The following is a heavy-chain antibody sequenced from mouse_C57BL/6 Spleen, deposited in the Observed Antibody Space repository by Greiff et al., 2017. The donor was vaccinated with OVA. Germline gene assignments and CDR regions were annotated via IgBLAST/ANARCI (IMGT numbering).Heavy chain of an antibody. Sequence: EVKLVESGGGLVKPGGSLKLSCAASGFTFRDYGMHWVRQAPEKGLEWVAYISSGSSTTYYADTVKGRFTISRDNAKKTLFLHMTSLRSEETAMYYCARRSTYAMDYWGQGTSVTGSS. D-gene: IGHD1-1*01. CDR3: ARRSTYAMDY. CDR2: ISSGSSTT. V-gene: IGHV5-17*01. CDR1: GFTFRDYG. J-gene: IGHJ4*01.